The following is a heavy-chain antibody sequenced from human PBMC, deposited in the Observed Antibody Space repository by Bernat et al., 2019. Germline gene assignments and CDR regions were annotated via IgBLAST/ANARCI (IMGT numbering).Heavy chain of an antibody. J-gene: IGHJ4*02. V-gene: IGHV1-18*04. Sequence: QVQLVQSGAEVKKPGASVKVSCKASGYTFTSYGISWVRQAPGQGLEWMGWISAYNGNTNYAQKLQGRVTMTTDTSTSTAYMELRSLRSNDTAVYYCARDDYGDPEPSRFFDYWGQGTLVTVSS. CDR3: ARDDYGDPEPSRFFDY. D-gene: IGHD4-17*01. CDR1: GYTFTSYG. CDR2: ISAYNGNT.